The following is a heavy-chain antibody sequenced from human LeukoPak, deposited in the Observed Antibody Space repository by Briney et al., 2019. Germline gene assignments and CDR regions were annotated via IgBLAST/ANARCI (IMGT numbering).Heavy chain of an antibody. CDR3: AKDVEDIVVVPAAMWGYFQH. CDR2: ISGSGGST. J-gene: IGHJ1*01. Sequence: GGSLRLSCAASGFTFSSYAMSWVRQAPGKGLEWVSAISGSGGSTYYADSVKGRFTISRDNSKNTLYLQMNSLRAEDTAVYYCAKDVEDIVVVPAAMWGYFQHWGQGTLVTVSS. V-gene: IGHV3-23*01. CDR1: GFTFSSYA. D-gene: IGHD2-2*01.